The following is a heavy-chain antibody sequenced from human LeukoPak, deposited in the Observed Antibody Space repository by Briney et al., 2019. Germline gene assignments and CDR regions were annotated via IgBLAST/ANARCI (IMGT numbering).Heavy chain of an antibody. D-gene: IGHD4/OR15-4a*01. CDR2: VKQDGSER. J-gene: IGHJ4*02. CDR3: ARGSMVPYFDY. Sequence: GGSLRLSCAASGFPFSDYWMTRVRQAPGKGLEWVAHVKQDGSERYYGDSVKGRFTISRDNANNLVYLQMNSLGAEDTAVYYCARGSMVPYFDYWGQGTLVTVSS. V-gene: IGHV3-7*03. CDR1: GFPFSDYW.